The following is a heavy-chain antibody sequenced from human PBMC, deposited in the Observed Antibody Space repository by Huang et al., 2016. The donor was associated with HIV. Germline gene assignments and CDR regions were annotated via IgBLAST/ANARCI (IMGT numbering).Heavy chain of an antibody. CDR3: ATSYGYFPH. V-gene: IGHV3-48*02. D-gene: IGHD5-18*01. CDR1: GFTLSAYS. Sequence: EVQLVESGGGLVQPGGSLTLSCAASGFTLSAYSMNWVRQTPGKGLEWVSYIKNKGSKIFYVESVKGRFTISRDNAKNSLYLQMNSLRDDDTAVFYCATSYGYFPHWGQGTLVTVSS. CDR2: IKNKGSKI. J-gene: IGHJ1*01.